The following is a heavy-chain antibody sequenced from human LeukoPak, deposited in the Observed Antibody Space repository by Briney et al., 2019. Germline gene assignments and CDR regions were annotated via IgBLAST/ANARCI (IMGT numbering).Heavy chain of an antibody. D-gene: IGHD3-22*01. CDR3: AKDINYDSSFYYFDY. CDR2: ISWNSGSI. Sequence: GGSLRLSCAASGFTFDDYAMHWVRQAPGKGLEWVSGISWNSGSIGYADSVKGRFTISRDNAKNSLYLQMNSLRAEDTALYYCAKDINYDSSFYYFDYWGQGTLVTVSS. V-gene: IGHV3-9*01. CDR1: GFTFDDYA. J-gene: IGHJ4*02.